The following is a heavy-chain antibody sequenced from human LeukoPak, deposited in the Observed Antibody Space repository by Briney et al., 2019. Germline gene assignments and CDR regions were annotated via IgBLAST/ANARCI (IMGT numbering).Heavy chain of an antibody. D-gene: IGHD3-10*01. CDR3: ARDRFRLDY. CDR1: GGSISSYY. Sequence: SETLSLTCTVSGGSISSYYWSWIRQPPGKGLEWIGYIYYSGSTNYNPSLKSRVTISVDTSKNQFSLKLSSVTAADTAVYYCARDRFRLDYWGQGTLVTVSS. J-gene: IGHJ4*02. V-gene: IGHV4-59*01. CDR2: IYYSGST.